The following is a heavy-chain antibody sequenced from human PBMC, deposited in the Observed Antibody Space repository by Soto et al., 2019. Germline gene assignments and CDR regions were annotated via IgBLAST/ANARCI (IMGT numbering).Heavy chain of an antibody. CDR3: ASSGYSSSWLRNYYGMDV. J-gene: IGHJ6*02. V-gene: IGHV4-61*01. CDR1: GGSVSSGSYY. CDR2: IYYSEST. D-gene: IGHD6-13*01. Sequence: SETLSLTCTVSGGSVSSGSYYWSWIRQPPGKGLEWIGYIYYSESTNYNPSLKSRVTISVDTSKNQFSLKLSSVTAADTAVYYCASSGYSSSWLRNYYGMDVWGQGTLVTVSS.